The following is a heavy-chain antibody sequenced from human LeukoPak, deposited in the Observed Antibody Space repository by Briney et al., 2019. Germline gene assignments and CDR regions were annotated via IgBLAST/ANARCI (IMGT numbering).Heavy chain of an antibody. CDR1: GYTLTGYF. V-gene: IGHV1-2*02. D-gene: IGHD3-22*01. CDR2: INSNSGGT. CDR3: ARCADSSGPYGP. Sequence: ASVKVSCKPSGYTLTGYFIHWVRQAPGQGLEWMGWINSNSGGTKFAQNFQGRVTMTRDTSISTAYMELSRLRDDDTAVYYCARCADSSGPYGPWGQGTLVTVSS. J-gene: IGHJ5*02.